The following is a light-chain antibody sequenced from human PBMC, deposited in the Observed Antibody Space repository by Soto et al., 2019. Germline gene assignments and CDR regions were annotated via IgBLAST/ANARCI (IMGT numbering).Light chain of an antibody. J-gene: IGLJ3*02. Sequence: QSVLTQPPSVSGAPGQRVTISCTGSSSNIGADYDVHWYQQLPGTAPKLLMYGNTHRPSEVPDRFSGSKSATSASLAITGLRAEDEADYYCQSYDSSLSLVVFGGGTKLTVL. CDR3: QSYDSSLSLVV. V-gene: IGLV1-40*01. CDR1: SSNIGADYD. CDR2: GNT.